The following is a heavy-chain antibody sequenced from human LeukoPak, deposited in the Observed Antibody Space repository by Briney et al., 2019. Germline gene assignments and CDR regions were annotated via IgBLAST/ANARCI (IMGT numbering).Heavy chain of an antibody. CDR3: ARGSRNRITIFGVVMPNYYYYMDV. J-gene: IGHJ6*03. CDR2: FDPEDGET. D-gene: IGHD3-3*01. Sequence: GASVKVSCKVSGYTLTELSMHWVRQAPGKGLEWMGGFDPEDGETIYAQKFQGRVTMTEDTSTDTAYMELSSLRSEDTAVYYCARGSRNRITIFGVVMPNYYYYMDVWGKGTTVTVSS. CDR1: GYTLTELS. V-gene: IGHV1-24*01.